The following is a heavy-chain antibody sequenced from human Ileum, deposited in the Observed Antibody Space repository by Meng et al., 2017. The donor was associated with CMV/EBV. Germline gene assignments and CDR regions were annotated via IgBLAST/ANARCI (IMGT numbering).Heavy chain of an antibody. CDR3: ARDGSSRSFQH. Sequence: GSLRLSCTVSGGSISTYYWSWIRQPPGKGLEWIGYLYNSGSTNYNPSLKSRVTISVDTSKNQFSLKLTSVTAADTAVYYCARDGSSRSFQHWGQGTLVTVSS. CDR2: LYNSGST. D-gene: IGHD6-6*01. CDR1: GGSISTYY. V-gene: IGHV4-59*01. J-gene: IGHJ1*01.